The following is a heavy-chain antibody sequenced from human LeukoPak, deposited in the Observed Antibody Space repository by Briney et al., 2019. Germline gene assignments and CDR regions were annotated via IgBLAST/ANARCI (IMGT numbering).Heavy chain of an antibody. CDR3: AREGLSSVWFDWYFDL. CDR2: IGTVGDT. J-gene: IGHJ2*01. D-gene: IGHD6-19*01. Sequence: PGGSLRLSCEASGFTFSTYDMPWVRQPIGRGLEWVSAIGTVGDTYYPGSVKGRFTISRENAKNSLYLQMASFTAGDTAVYYCAREGLSSVWFDWYFDLWGRGTLVTVSS. V-gene: IGHV3-13*01. CDR1: GFTFSTYD.